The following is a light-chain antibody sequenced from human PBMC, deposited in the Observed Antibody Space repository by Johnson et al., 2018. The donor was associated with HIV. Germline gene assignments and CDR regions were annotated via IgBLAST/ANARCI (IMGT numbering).Light chain of an antibody. Sequence: QSVLTQPPSVSAAPGQKVTISCSGSSSDMGNYAVSWYQQLPGTAPKLLIYENNKRPSGIPDRFSGSKSGTSATLDITGLQTGDEADYYCGTWDNSLSTGGVFGTGTKVTVL. V-gene: IGLV1-51*02. CDR1: SSDMGNYA. J-gene: IGLJ1*01. CDR3: GTWDNSLSTGGV. CDR2: ENN.